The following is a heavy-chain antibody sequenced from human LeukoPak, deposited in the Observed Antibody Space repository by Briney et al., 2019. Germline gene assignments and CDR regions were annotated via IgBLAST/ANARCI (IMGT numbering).Heavy chain of an antibody. Sequence: PGGSLRLSCAASGFTVSSNYMSWVRQAPGKGLEWVSVIYSGGSTYYADSVKGRFTISRDNSKNTLYLQMNSLRAEDTAVYYCAREAVRGVGANWFDPWGQGTLVTVSS. CDR3: AREAVRGVGANWFDP. V-gene: IGHV3-66*02. J-gene: IGHJ5*02. D-gene: IGHD3-10*01. CDR1: GFTVSSNY. CDR2: IYSGGST.